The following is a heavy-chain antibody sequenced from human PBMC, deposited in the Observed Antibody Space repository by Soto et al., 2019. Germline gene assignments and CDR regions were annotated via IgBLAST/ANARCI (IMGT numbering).Heavy chain of an antibody. J-gene: IGHJ4*02. CDR1: GLTFRSYW. V-gene: IGHV3-74*03. Sequence: EVQLVESGGGLVQPGESLRLSCAASGLTFRSYWMHWVRQAPGKGLVWVSRINTDGSVAMYVDSVKGRFTISRDNAKNTLYLHMNSRRAEGTAVDYCVRDMQLWRLVSWGQGTLVTVSS. D-gene: IGHD2-21*01. CDR2: INTDGSVA. CDR3: VRDMQLWRLVS.